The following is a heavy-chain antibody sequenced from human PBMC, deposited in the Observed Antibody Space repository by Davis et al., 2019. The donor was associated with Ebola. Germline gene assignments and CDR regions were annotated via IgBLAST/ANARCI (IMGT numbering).Heavy chain of an antibody. V-gene: IGHV3-23*01. CDR3: ARGYYDSSGYRFDY. CDR1: GFTFSSYA. Sequence: GESLKISCAASGFTFSSYAMSWVRQAPGKGLEWVSAISGRGGSTYYADSVKGRFTISRDNSKNTLYLQMNSLRAEDTAVYYCARGYYDSSGYRFDYWGQGTLVTVSS. J-gene: IGHJ4*02. D-gene: IGHD3-22*01. CDR2: ISGRGGST.